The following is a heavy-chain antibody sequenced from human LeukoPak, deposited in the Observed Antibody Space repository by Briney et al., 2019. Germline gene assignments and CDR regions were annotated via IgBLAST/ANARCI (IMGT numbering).Heavy chain of an antibody. Sequence: SETLSLTCTVSGGSISSGDYYWSWIRQPPGKGLEWIGYIYYSGSTYYNPSLKSRVTISVDTSKNQFSLKLSSVTAADTAVYYCARDLGWWYGGGYDYWGQGTLVTVSS. J-gene: IGHJ4*02. CDR2: IYYSGST. D-gene: IGHD2-15*01. CDR1: GGSISSGDYY. V-gene: IGHV4-30-4*08. CDR3: ARDLGWWYGGGYDY.